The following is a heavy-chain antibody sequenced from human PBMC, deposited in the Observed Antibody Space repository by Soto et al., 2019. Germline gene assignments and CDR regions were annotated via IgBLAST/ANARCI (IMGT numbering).Heavy chain of an antibody. CDR1: GFTFSSYA. CDR2: ISTDGRDK. V-gene: IGHV3-30*01. Sequence: QVQVVESGGGVVQPGRSLRLSCAASGFTFSSYAMHWVRQAPGKGLEWVAVISTDGRDKYHADSVKGRFTISRDNSKNTLFLQMNSLRPEDTAVYYCAKDHDLAAAGYYFDYWGQGTLVTVSS. CDR3: AKDHDLAAAGYYFDY. J-gene: IGHJ4*02. D-gene: IGHD6-13*01.